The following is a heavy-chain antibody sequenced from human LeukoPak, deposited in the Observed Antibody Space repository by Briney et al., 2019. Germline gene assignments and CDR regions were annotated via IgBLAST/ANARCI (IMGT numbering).Heavy chain of an antibody. CDR2: IDGDGRIA. D-gene: IGHD1-1*01. J-gene: IGHJ5*02. CDR3: ARDSPRTGP. CDR1: GFTFSSYW. V-gene: IGHV3-74*01. Sequence: GGSLRLSCAASGFTFSSYWMHWVRQVPGQGLAWVSHIDGDGRIAHYGDSVKGRFTISRDNAKNTVYLQMDSLRAEDTAVYYCARDSPRTGPWGQGILVIVSS.